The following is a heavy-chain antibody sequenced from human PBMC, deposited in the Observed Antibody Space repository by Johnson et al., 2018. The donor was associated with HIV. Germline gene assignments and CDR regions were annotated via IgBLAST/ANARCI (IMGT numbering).Heavy chain of an antibody. D-gene: IGHD1-26*01. Sequence: QMLLVESGGGVVQPGRSMRLSCAASGFAFSNYGMHWVRQAPGKGLEWVAVISYDGSNKYYADSVKGRFIISRDNSKNMLYLQMNSLRPEDTAVYYCAKDQWEQTLNAFDIWGQGTMVTVSS. CDR1: GFAFSNYG. V-gene: IGHV3-30*18. J-gene: IGHJ3*02. CDR2: ISYDGSNK. CDR3: AKDQWEQTLNAFDI.